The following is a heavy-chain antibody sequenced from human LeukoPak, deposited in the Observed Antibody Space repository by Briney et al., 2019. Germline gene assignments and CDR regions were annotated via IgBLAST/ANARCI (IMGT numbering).Heavy chain of an antibody. D-gene: IGHD6-19*01. CDR1: GFTFSTSW. J-gene: IGHJ4*02. CDR3: AGGDRNGWYFDY. CDR2: INWNGGST. V-gene: IGHV3-20*04. Sequence: GGSLRLSCAASGFTFSTSWMTWVRQAPGKGLEWVSGINWNGGSTGYADSVKGRFTISRDNAKNSLYLQMNSLRAEDTALYYCAGGDRNGWYFDYWGQGTLVTVSS.